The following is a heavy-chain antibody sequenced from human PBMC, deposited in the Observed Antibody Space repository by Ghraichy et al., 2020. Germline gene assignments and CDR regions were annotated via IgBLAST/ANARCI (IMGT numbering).Heavy chain of an antibody. CDR3: ARLLTFYYDSSGYSPPDYFDY. Sequence: GESQNIPCKGSGYSFTSYWIGWVRQMPGKGLEWMGIIYPGDSDTRYSPSFQGQVTISADKSISTAYLQWSSLKASDTAMYYCARLLTFYYDSSGYSPPDYFDYWGQGTLVTVSS. J-gene: IGHJ4*02. CDR2: IYPGDSDT. D-gene: IGHD3-22*01. V-gene: IGHV5-51*01. CDR1: GYSFTSYW.